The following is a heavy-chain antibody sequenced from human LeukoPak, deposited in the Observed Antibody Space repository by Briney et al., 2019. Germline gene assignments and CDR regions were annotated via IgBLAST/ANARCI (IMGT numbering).Heavy chain of an antibody. D-gene: IGHD2-2*01. Sequence: SQTLSLTCAVSGGSISSGDYYWSWIRQPPGKGLEWIGYIYYSGSTYYNPSLKSRVTISVDTSKNQFSLKLSSVTAADTAVYYCAREGVHCSSTSCYENFDYWGQGTLVTVSS. CDR1: GGSISSGDYY. CDR3: AREGVHCSSTSCYENFDY. CDR2: IYYSGST. J-gene: IGHJ4*02. V-gene: IGHV4-30-4*08.